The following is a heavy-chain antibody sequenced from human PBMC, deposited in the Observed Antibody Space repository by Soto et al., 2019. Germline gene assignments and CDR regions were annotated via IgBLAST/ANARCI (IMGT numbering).Heavy chain of an antibody. Sequence: PGGSLRLSCAASGFTFSDYYMSWIRQAPGKGLEWVSYISSSSSYTNYADSVKGRFTISRDNAKNSLYLQMNSLRAEDTAVYYCARSDTAMPIDYWGQGTLVTVSS. V-gene: IGHV3-11*03. CDR2: ISSSSSYT. J-gene: IGHJ4*02. CDR1: GFTFSDYY. CDR3: ARSDTAMPIDY. D-gene: IGHD5-18*01.